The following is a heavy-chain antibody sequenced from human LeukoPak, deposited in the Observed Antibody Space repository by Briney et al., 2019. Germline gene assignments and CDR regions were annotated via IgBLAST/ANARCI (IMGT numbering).Heavy chain of an antibody. Sequence: SVKVSCEASGGTFSSYAISWVRQAPGQGLEWMGGIIPIFGTANYAQKFQGRVTITADKSTSTAYMELSSLRSEDTAVYYCAREMVGGAFDIWGQGTMVTVSS. V-gene: IGHV1-69*06. CDR3: AREMVGGAFDI. D-gene: IGHD3-10*01. CDR2: IIPIFGTA. J-gene: IGHJ3*02. CDR1: GGTFSSYA.